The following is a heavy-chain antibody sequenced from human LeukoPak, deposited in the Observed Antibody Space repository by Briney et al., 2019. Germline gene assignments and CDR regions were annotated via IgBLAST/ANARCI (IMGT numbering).Heavy chain of an antibody. V-gene: IGHV4-34*01. Sequence: SEALSLTCAVYGGSFSGYYWSWIRQPPGKGLEWIGEINHSGSTNYNPSLKSRVTISVDTSKNQFSLKLSSVTAADTAVYYCARAHRYSYYYDSSGYYYGSWGQGTLVTVSS. CDR2: INHSGST. D-gene: IGHD3-22*01. CDR3: ARAHRYSYYYDSSGYYYGS. CDR1: GGSFSGYY. J-gene: IGHJ4*02.